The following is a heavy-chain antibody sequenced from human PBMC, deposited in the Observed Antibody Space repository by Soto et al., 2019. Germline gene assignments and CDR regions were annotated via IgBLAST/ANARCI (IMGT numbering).Heavy chain of an antibody. V-gene: IGHV5-10-1*01. J-gene: IGHJ5*02. CDR3: ARIYCTTTTCDSWFDP. CDR2: VDPRDSYV. CDR1: GYTFTTFW. D-gene: IGHD2-8*01. Sequence: GESLKISCTGFGYTFTTFWISWVRKMPGKGLEWLGRVDPRDSYVTYNPSFEGHVTISADKSISTAYLQWGSLKASDTAMYFCARIYCTTTTCDSWFDPWGQGTLVTVSS.